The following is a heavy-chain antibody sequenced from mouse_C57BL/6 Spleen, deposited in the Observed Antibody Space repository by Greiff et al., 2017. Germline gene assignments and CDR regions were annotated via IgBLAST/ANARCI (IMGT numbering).Heavy chain of an antibody. CDR2: INPNNGGT. CDR3: ARLTAQYFDY. Sequence: VQLQQSGPELVKPGASVKISCKASGYTFTDYYMNWVKQSHGKSLEWIGDINPNNGGTSYNQKFKGKATLTVDKSSSTAYMELRSLTSEDSAVXYCARLTAQYFDYWGQGTTLTVSS. J-gene: IGHJ2*01. D-gene: IGHD3-2*02. CDR1: GYTFTDYY. V-gene: IGHV1-26*01.